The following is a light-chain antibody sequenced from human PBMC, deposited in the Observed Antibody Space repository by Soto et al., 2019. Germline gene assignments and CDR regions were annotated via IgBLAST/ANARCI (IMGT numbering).Light chain of an antibody. CDR1: QRVSSY. Sequence: ESVFIPAPAPPFLSPRGRATLSRRASQRVSSYFAWYQQKPGPAPRLLLVDAANQATGIPARFSGSGSGTDFTLPISSLEPEDLAFYSCQQRSNWPLTSGGGTKV. V-gene: IGKV3-11*01. CDR3: QQRSNWPLT. CDR2: DAA. J-gene: IGKJ4*01.